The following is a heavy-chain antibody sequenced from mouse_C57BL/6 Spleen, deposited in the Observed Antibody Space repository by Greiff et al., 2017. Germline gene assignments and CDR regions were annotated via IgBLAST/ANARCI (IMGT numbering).Heavy chain of an antibody. CDR1: GFTFSDYG. Sequence: DVMLVESGGGLVKPGGSLKLSCAASGFTFSDYGMHWVRQAPEKGLEWVAYISSGSSTIYYADTVKGRFTISRDNAKNTLFLQMTSLRSEDTAMYYCARPTTVVATGFDYWGQGTTLTVSS. D-gene: IGHD1-1*01. CDR3: ARPTTVVATGFDY. J-gene: IGHJ2*01. V-gene: IGHV5-17*01. CDR2: ISSGSSTI.